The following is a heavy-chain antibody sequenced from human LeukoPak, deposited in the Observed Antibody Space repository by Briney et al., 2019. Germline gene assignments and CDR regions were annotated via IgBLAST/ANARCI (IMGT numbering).Heavy chain of an antibody. D-gene: IGHD3-3*01. CDR3: ARRLERGYYDFWSGYYGWFDP. J-gene: IGHJ5*02. CDR2: INHSGST. Sequence: SETLSLTCAVYGGSFSGYYWSWIRQPPGKGLEWIGEINHSGSTNYNPSLKSRVTISVDTSKNQFSLRLSSVTAADTAVYYCARRLERGYYDFWSGYYGWFDPWGQGTLVTVSS. CDR1: GGSFSGYY. V-gene: IGHV4-34*01.